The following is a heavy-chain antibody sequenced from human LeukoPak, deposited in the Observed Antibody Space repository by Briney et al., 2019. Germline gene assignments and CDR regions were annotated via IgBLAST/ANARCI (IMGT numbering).Heavy chain of an antibody. J-gene: IGHJ3*02. CDR2: INPNSGGR. CDR3: TIRGARYCSGSSCYARGAFDI. Sequence: GASVKVSCKASGFTFTGYYMHWVRQAPGKGLEWMGWINPNSGGRNYAQTFQGRVTMTRDTSISTAYMVLSRLRSDDTTVYYSTIRGARYCSGSSCYARGAFDIWGQGTMVTVSS. CDR1: GFTFTGYY. D-gene: IGHD2-2*01. V-gene: IGHV1-2*02.